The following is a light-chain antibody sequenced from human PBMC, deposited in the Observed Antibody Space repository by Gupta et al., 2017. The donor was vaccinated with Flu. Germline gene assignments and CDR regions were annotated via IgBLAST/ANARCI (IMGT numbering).Light chain of an antibody. CDR1: QSVSSSY. CDR3: QQYGSSPWT. CDR2: GAS. J-gene: IGKJ1*01. V-gene: IGKV3-20*01. Sequence: ESVLTQSPGTMSWSPGERATLSCRASQSVSSSYLAWYQQKPGQAPRPLIYGASSRATGIPDRFSGSGSGTDFTLTISRLEPEDFAVYYCQQYGSSPWTFGQGTKVEI.